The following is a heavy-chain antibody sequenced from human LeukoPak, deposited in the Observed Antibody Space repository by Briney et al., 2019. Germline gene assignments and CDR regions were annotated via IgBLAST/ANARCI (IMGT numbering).Heavy chain of an antibody. V-gene: IGHV1-2*06. CDR2: INPNNGGT. CDR3: ARVEAYYDSSGYFSNDY. Sequence: ASVKVSCKASGYTFTGYYMHWVRQAPGQGLEWMGRINPNNGGTNYAQKFQGRVTMTGDTSISTAYMELSSLRSDDTAVYYCARVEAYYDSSGYFSNDYWGQGTLVTVSS. J-gene: IGHJ4*02. D-gene: IGHD3-22*01. CDR1: GYTFTGYY.